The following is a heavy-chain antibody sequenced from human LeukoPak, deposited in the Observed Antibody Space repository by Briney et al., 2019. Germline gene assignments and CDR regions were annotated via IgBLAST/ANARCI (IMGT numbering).Heavy chain of an antibody. D-gene: IGHD2-2*01. Sequence: ASVKVYCKASGGTFSSYAISWVRQAPGQGLEWMGGIIPIFGTANYAQKFQGRVTITADESTSTAYMELSSLRSEDTAVYYCARVVVGYYNWFDPWGQGTLVTVSS. V-gene: IGHV1-69*13. J-gene: IGHJ5*02. CDR2: IIPIFGTA. CDR3: ARVVVGYYNWFDP. CDR1: GGTFSSYA.